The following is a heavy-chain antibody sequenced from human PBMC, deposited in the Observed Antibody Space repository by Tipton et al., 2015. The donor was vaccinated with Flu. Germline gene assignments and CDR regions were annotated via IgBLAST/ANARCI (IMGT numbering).Heavy chain of an antibody. CDR2: INPNSGGT. V-gene: IGHV1-2*06. CDR3: ARDRADSSSWLNDYGMDV. J-gene: IGHJ6*02. CDR1: GYIFTGYY. Sequence: QLVQSGAELRKPGASVKVSCQASGYIFTGYYIHWVRQAPGQGLEWMGRINPNSGGTNYAQRFQGRVTMTRDRTINTVHMEFSSLRSDDTAVYFCARDRADSSSWLNDYGMDVWGQGTTVLVSS. D-gene: IGHD6-13*01.